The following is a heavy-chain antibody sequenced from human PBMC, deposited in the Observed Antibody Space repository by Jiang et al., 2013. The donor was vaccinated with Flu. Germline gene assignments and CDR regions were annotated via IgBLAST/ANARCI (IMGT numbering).Heavy chain of an antibody. CDR2: INPSDSST. CDR3: ARLGMAGPAF. CDR1: GFSFPSNY. Sequence: LRISCEGSGFSFPSNYISWVRQMPGKGLEWMGKINPSDSSTEYSPSFQGRVTISADKSISTAYLQWSSLKASDTAMYYCARLGMAGPAFWGQGTLVTVSS. D-gene: IGHD6-19*01. V-gene: IGHV5-10-1*01. J-gene: IGHJ4*02.